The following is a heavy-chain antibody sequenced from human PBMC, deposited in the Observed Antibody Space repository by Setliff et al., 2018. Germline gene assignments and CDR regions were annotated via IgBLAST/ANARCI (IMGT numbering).Heavy chain of an antibody. CDR3: ARLSWNGLRYYGLDV. J-gene: IGHJ6*02. CDR2: INHRGST. Sequence: PSETLSLTCAVYGDSFSDYYWSWIRQPPGKGLEWIEEINHRGSTNYSPSLMSRVSISVDTSKNQFSLKLRSVTAADTAVYYCARLSWNGLRYYGLDVWGQGTTVTVSS. D-gene: IGHD3-3*01. CDR1: GDSFSDYY. V-gene: IGHV4-34*01.